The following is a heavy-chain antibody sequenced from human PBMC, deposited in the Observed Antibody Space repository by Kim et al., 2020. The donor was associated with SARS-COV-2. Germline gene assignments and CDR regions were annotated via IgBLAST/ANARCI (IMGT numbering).Heavy chain of an antibody. J-gene: IGHJ4*02. CDR3: ARSGYCSSTSCYSGDY. V-gene: IGHV3-21*01. D-gene: IGHD2-2*01. Sequence: SVKGRFTISSDNAKNSLYLKMNSLRAEDTAVYYCARSGYCSSTSCYSGDYWGQGTLVTVSS.